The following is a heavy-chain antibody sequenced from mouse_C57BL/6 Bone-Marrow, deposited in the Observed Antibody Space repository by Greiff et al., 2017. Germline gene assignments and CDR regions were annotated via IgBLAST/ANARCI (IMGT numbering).Heavy chain of an antibody. CDR2: IDPSDSYT. CDR1: GYTFTSYW. CDR3: ARERGFITTVVVPFDY. V-gene: IGHV1-69*01. Sequence: QVQLQQPGAELVMPGASVKLSCKASGYTFTSYWMHWVKQRPGQGLEWIGEIDPSDSYTKYNQKFKGKSTLTVDKSSSTAYMQLSRLTSEDSAVYYCARERGFITTVVVPFDYWGQGTTLTVSS. J-gene: IGHJ2*01. D-gene: IGHD1-1*01.